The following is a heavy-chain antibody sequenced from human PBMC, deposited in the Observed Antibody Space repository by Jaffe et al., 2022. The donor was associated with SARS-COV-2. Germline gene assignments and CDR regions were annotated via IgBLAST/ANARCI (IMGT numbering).Heavy chain of an antibody. J-gene: IGHJ1*01. V-gene: IGHV3-66*02. CDR1: GFTVSSNY. CDR3: ARDVSYYDSSGYRAEYFQH. Sequence: EVQLVESGGGLVQPGGSLRLSCAASGFTVSSNYMSWVRQAPGKGLEWVSVIYSGGSTYYADSVKGRFTISRDNSKNTLYLQMNSLRAEDTAVYYCARDVSYYDSSGYRAEYFQHWGQGTLVTVSS. D-gene: IGHD3-22*01. CDR2: IYSGGST.